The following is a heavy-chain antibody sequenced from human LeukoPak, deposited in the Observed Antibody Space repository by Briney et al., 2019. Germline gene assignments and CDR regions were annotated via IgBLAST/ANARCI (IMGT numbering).Heavy chain of an antibody. Sequence: GESLKISCKGSGYSFTSYWISWVRQMPGKGLEWMGRIDPSDSYTNYSPSFQGHVTISADKSISTAYLQWSSLKASDTAMYYCARGGIVARPGYGMDVWGQGTTATVSS. V-gene: IGHV5-10-1*01. J-gene: IGHJ6*02. CDR2: IDPSDSYT. D-gene: IGHD1-26*01. CDR1: GYSFTSYW. CDR3: ARGGIVARPGYGMDV.